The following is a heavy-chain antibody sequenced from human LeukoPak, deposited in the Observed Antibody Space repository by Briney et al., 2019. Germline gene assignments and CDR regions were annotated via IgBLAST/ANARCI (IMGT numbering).Heavy chain of an antibody. V-gene: IGHV3-33*01. J-gene: IGHJ4*02. D-gene: IGHD3/OR15-3a*01. CDR1: GFTFSSYG. Sequence: GGSLRLSCAASGFTFSSYGMHWVRQAPGKGLEWVAVIWYDGSNKYYADSVKGRFTISRDNSKNTLYLQMNSLKPEDTAVYFCARDSRLKWTEYYFDFWGQGTLVTVSS. CDR2: IWYDGSNK. CDR3: ARDSRLKWTEYYFDF.